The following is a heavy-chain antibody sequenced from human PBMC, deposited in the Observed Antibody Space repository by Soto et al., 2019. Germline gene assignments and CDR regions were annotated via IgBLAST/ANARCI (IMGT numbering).Heavy chain of an antibody. CDR1: GFLFNNAW. CDR3: STDSYDFVWGNYRFLQY. CDR2: IKRKSDGETT. V-gene: IGHV3-15*01. J-gene: IGHJ4*02. Sequence: PGGSLRLSCVASGFLFNNAWMSWVRQAPGKGLEWVGRIKRKSDGETTDYAAPVKGRFSISRDDSEHTLYLHMNSLKTEDTAVYYCSTDSYDFVWGNYRFLQYRGQGTLVTVSS. D-gene: IGHD3-16*02.